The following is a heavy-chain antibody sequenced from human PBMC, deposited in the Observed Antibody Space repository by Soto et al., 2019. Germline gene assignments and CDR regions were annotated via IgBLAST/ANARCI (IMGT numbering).Heavy chain of an antibody. CDR2: IKQDGSEK. CDR3: ARDPRFPDY. V-gene: IGHV3-7*01. D-gene: IGHD3-10*01. J-gene: IGHJ4*02. Sequence: PEGSLRLSCAASGITFSSYWMSWVRQAPGKGLEWVANIKQDGSEKYYVDSVKGRFTISRDNAKNSLYLQMNSLRAEDTAVYYCARDPRFPDYWGQGTLVTVSS. CDR1: GITFSSYW.